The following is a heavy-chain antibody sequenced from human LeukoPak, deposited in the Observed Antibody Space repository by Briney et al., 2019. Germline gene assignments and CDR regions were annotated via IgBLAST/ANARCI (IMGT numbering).Heavy chain of an antibody. D-gene: IGHD6-13*01. CDR2: INHSGST. J-gene: IGHJ2*01. Sequence: KPSEALSLTCAVYGGSFSGYYWSWIRQPPGKGLEWIGEINHSGSTNYNPSLKSRVTISVDTSKNQSSLKLSSVTAADTAVYYCARLSGYSSSWYGTNFDLWGRGTLVTVSS. V-gene: IGHV4-34*01. CDR1: GGSFSGYY. CDR3: ARLSGYSSSWYGTNFDL.